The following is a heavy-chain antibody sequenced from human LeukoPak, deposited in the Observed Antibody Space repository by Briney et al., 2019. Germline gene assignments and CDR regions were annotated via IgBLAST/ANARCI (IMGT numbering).Heavy chain of an antibody. Sequence: GGSLRLSCAASGFTFSDYYMSWIRQAPGKGLEWVSYISSSGSTIYYADSVKGRFTISRDNAKNSLYLQMNSLRAEDTAVYYCARDMTSYGSGSFYGYYMDVWGKGTTVTVS. CDR3: ARDMTSYGSGSFYGYYMDV. V-gene: IGHV3-11*04. CDR2: ISSSGSTI. CDR1: GFTFSDYY. D-gene: IGHD3-10*01. J-gene: IGHJ6*03.